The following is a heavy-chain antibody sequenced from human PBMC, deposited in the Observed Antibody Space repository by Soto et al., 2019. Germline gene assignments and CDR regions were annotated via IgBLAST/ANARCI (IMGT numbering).Heavy chain of an antibody. J-gene: IGHJ4*02. Sequence: ASVKVSCKASGGTFSSYAISWVRQAPGQGLEWMGGIIPIFGTANYAQKFQGRVTITADESTSTAYMELSSLRSEDTAVYYCARGPEKLRYFDWPLDYWGQGTLVTVSS. CDR3: ARGPEKLRYFDWPLDY. CDR2: IIPIFGTA. CDR1: GGTFSSYA. V-gene: IGHV1-69*13. D-gene: IGHD3-9*01.